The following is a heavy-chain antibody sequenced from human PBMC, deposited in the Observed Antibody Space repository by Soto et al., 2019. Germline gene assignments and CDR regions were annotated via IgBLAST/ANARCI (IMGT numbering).Heavy chain of an antibody. CDR3: ASDQMERRFYEKHTQDDAFDI. V-gene: IGHV1-2*04. Sequence: QVQLVQSGAEVKKPGASVKVSCKASGYTFTGYYMHWVRQAPGQGLEWMGWINPNSGGTNYAQKFQGWVTMTRDTSISTAYMELSRLRSDDTAVYYCASDQMERRFYEKHTQDDAFDIWGQGTMVTVSS. CDR2: INPNSGGT. J-gene: IGHJ3*02. D-gene: IGHD3-22*01. CDR1: GYTFTGYY.